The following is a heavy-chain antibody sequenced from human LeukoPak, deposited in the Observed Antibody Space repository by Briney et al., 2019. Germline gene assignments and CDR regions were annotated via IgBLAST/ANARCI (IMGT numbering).Heavy chain of an antibody. D-gene: IGHD5-12*01. V-gene: IGHV4-39*01. Sequence: PSETLSLTCTVSGGSISSSSYYWGWIRQTPGKGLEWIGSIYYSGSTYYNPSLKSRVTISVDTSKNQFSLKLSSVTAADTAVYYCARRDVDIVTTIRGDYWGQGTLVTVSS. CDR2: IYYSGST. CDR1: GGSISSSSYY. CDR3: ARRDVDIVTTIRGDY. J-gene: IGHJ4*02.